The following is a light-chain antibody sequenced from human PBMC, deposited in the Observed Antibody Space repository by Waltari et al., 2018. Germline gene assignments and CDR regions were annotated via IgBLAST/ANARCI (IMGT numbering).Light chain of an antibody. CDR2: KDS. V-gene: IGLV3-25*03. J-gene: IGLJ1*01. CDR3: QSADSSGTYPYV. CDR1: ALPKQY. Sequence: SYELTQPPSVSVSPGQTARITCSGDALPKQYAYRYQQKPGQAPVLVIYKDSERPSGIPERFSGSSSGTTVTLTISGVQAEDEADYYCQSADSSGTYPYVFGTGTKVTVL.